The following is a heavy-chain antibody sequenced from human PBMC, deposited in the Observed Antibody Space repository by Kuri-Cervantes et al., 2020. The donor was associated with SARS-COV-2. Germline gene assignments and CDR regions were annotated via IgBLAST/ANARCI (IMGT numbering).Heavy chain of an antibody. V-gene: IGHV3-74*01. J-gene: IGHJ4*02. CDR2: INSDGSST. Sequence: GGSLRLSCAASGFTFSSYWMHWVRQAPGKGLVWVSRINSDGSSTSYADSVKGRFTISRDNAKNTLYLQMNSLRAEDTAVYYCARGARDIVVVPAAKDYWGQGTLVTVSS. CDR1: GFTFSSYW. CDR3: ARGARDIVVVPAAKDY. D-gene: IGHD2-2*01.